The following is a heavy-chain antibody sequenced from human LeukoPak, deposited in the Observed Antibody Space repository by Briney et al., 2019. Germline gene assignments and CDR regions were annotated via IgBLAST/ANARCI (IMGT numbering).Heavy chain of an antibody. CDR2: ISSSGSTI. D-gene: IGHD3-3*01. CDR3: ARENPSYDFWSGYYSNWFDP. J-gene: IGHJ5*02. V-gene: IGHV3-11*01. Sequence: AGGSLRLSCAASGFTFSDYYMSWIRQAPGKGLEWVSYISSSGSTIYYADSVKGRFTISRDNAKNSLYLQMNSLRAEDTAVYCCARENPSYDFWSGYYSNWFDPWGQGTLVTVSS. CDR1: GFTFSDYY.